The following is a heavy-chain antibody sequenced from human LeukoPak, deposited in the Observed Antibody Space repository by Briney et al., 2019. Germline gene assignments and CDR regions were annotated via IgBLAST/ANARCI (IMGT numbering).Heavy chain of an antibody. CDR3: ARDEGNTGWYTFDY. CDR2: TYYRSKLYN. D-gene: IGHD6-19*01. V-gene: IGHV6-1*01. Sequence: SQTLSVTCVISGDIVSSNNGAWNWIRQSPSRGLEWLGRTYYRSKLYNDYAGSMKGRITINPDTSKNQFSLQLNSVTPEDTAVYYCARDEGNTGWYTFDYWGQGTLVTVSS. CDR1: GDIVSSNNGA. J-gene: IGHJ4*02.